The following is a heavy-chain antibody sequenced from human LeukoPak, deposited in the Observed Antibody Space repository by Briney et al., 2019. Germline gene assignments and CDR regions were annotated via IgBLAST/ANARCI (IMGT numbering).Heavy chain of an antibody. CDR3: ARGGPNWNYLDY. V-gene: IGHV1-8*01. CDR1: GYTFTSYD. J-gene: IGHJ4*02. Sequence: ASVKVSCKASGYTFTSYDINWVRQATGQGLEWMGWMNPNSGNTGYAQKFQGRVTMTRNTSISTAYMELSSPRSEDTAVYYCARGGPNWNYLDYWGQGTLVTVSS. D-gene: IGHD1-20*01. CDR2: MNPNSGNT.